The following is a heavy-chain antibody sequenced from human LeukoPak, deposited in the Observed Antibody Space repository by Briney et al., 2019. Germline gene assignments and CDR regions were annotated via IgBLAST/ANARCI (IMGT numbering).Heavy chain of an antibody. CDR2: IYTSGST. CDR3: ARRSRYYDSSGYYQYRFDY. V-gene: IGHV4-4*09. D-gene: IGHD3-22*01. J-gene: IGHJ4*02. Sequence: SETLSLTCTVSGGSISSYYWSWIRQPPGKGLEWIGYIYTSGSTNYNPSLKSRVTISVDTSKNQFSLKLSSVTAADTAVYYCARRSRYYDSSGYYQYRFDYWGQGTLVTVSS. CDR1: GGSISSYY.